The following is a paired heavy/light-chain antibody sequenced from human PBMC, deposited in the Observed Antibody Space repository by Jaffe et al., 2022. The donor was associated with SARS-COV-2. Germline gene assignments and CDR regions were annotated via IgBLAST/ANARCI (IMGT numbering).Light chain of an antibody. Sequence: DIQMTQSPSTLSASVGDTVTITCRASQSINSWLAWYQQRPGKAPNLLIYKASSLESGVPSRFSGSGSGTEFILTISSLQPDDFATYFCQQYKTYWTFGQGTKVEIK. CDR2: KAS. V-gene: IGKV1-5*03. J-gene: IGKJ1*01. CDR3: QQYKTYWT. CDR1: QSINSW.
Heavy chain of an antibody. CDR1: GFTFADYT. D-gene: IGHD5-12*01. CDR3: TRDSSGPRGP. CDR2: IRNKADGGTP. Sequence: EVQLVDSGGGFIQPGRSLILSCRASGFTFADYTMTWVRQAPGKGLEWVGFIRNKADGGTPEFAAPVKGRFTISRDDSKSVAYLQMNSLKTEDTGMYYCTRDSSGPRGPWGQGTLVTVSS. J-gene: IGHJ5*02. V-gene: IGHV3-49*04.